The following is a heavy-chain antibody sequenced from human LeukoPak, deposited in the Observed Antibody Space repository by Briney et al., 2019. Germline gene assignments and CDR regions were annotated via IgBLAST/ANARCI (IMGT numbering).Heavy chain of an antibody. D-gene: IGHD3-3*01. CDR1: GGSFSGYY. Sequence: PSETLSLTCAVYGGSFSGYYWSWVRQPPGKGLEWMGEMNHTGSANYNPSLERRVTISVDTSKNQFSLKLSSVPAADTAVYYCARGQGDFWSGYDAFDIWGQGTMVTVSS. CDR2: MNHTGSA. J-gene: IGHJ3*02. V-gene: IGHV4-34*01. CDR3: ARGQGDFWSGYDAFDI.